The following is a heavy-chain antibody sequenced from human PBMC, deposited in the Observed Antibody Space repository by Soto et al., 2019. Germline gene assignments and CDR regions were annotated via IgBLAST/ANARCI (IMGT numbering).Heavy chain of an antibody. CDR2: ISAYNGNT. V-gene: IGHV1-18*01. Sequence: GASVKVSCKASGYTFTSYGISWVRQAPGQGLEWMGWISAYNGNTNYAQKLQGRVTMTTDTSTSTAYMELRSLRPDDTAVYYCARVRGGRYYDILTGYYFDYWGQGTLVTVSS. CDR3: ARVRGGRYYDILTGYYFDY. D-gene: IGHD3-9*01. CDR1: GYTFTSYG. J-gene: IGHJ4*02.